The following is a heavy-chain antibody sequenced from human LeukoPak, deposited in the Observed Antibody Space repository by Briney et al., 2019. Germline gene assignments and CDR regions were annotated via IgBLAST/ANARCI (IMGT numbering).Heavy chain of an antibody. CDR2: IYYSGST. Sequence: SETLSLTCTVSGGSISSYYWSWIRQPPGKGLEWIGYIYYSGSTNYNPSLKSRVTISVDTSKNQFSLKLSSVTAADTAVYYCARERAAVLGVRSMDVWGKGTTVTVSS. CDR1: GGSISSYY. V-gene: IGHV4-59*01. CDR3: ARERAAVLGVRSMDV. D-gene: IGHD2-15*01. J-gene: IGHJ6*03.